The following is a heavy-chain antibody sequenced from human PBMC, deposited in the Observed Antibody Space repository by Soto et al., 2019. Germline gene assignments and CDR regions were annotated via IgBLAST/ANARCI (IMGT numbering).Heavy chain of an antibody. CDR1: GFTFSSYV. V-gene: IGHV3-30*18. CDR2: ISYDGSNT. D-gene: IGHD4-17*01. CDR3: AKGPTTVVTPVDY. Sequence: LRLSCAASGFTFSSYVMHWVRQAPGKGLEWVAIISYDGSNTYYADSVKGRFTISRDNSKNTLYLQMNSLRAEDTAVYYCAKGPTTVVTPVDYWGQGTLVTVSS. J-gene: IGHJ4*02.